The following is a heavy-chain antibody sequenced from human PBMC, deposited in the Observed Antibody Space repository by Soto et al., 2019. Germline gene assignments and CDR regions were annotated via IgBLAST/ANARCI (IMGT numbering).Heavy chain of an antibody. V-gene: IGHV1-8*01. CDR3: AGGPFHLLA. CDR1: GYTFTSYD. CDR2: MNPNSGNT. Sequence: QVQLVQSGAEVKKPGASVKVSCKASGYTFTSYDINWVRQATGQGLEWMGWMNPNSGNTGYAQKFQSRVTMTRNTSISTAYREMNSRRSEDRAVYYCAGGPFHLLAWVQGTLVTVSS. D-gene: IGHD2-15*01. J-gene: IGHJ1*01.